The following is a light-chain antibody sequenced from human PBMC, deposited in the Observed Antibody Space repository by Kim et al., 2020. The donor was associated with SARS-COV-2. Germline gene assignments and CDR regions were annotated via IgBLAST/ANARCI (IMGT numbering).Light chain of an antibody. V-gene: IGKV1-16*02. CDR2: DAS. Sequence: DIQMTQSPSSLSASVGDRVTITCRASQGIRNSLAWFQQKPGKAPKTLIYDASSLQSGVPSKFSGSGSGTDFTLTISSLQPEDFATYYSQQCSRYPPTLVQGTRLEIK. CDR1: QGIRNS. J-gene: IGKJ5*01. CDR3: QQCSRYPPT.